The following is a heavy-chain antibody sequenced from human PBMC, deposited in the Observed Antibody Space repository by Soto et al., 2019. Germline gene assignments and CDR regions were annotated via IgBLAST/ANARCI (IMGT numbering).Heavy chain of an antibody. J-gene: IGHJ5*02. D-gene: IGHD1-26*01. CDR3: ARHRHPRGTVGATSPLDP. Sequence: GGSLRLSCAIPGFSVSSNYLSWVRQAPGKGLEWVSVHYSGGSTYYADSVQGRFTISRDKSNNTLYLQMRRVRAEDTAVYFCARHRHPRGTVGATSPLDPWGQGTQVTVSS. CDR1: GFSVSSNY. V-gene: IGHV3-53*01. CDR2: HYSGGST.